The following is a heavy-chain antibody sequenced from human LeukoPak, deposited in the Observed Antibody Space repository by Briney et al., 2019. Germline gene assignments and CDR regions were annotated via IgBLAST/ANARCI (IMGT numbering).Heavy chain of an antibody. CDR2: FDPEDGET. CDR3: ARVFIPDSSGWEAYYYYYYMDV. CDR1: GYTLTELS. D-gene: IGHD6-19*01. Sequence: GASVKVSCKVSGYTLTELSMHWVRQAPGKGLEWMGGFDPEDGETIYAQKFQGRVTMTEDTSTDTAYMELSSLRSEDTAVYYCARVFIPDSSGWEAYYYYYYMDVWGKGTTVTVSS. J-gene: IGHJ6*03. V-gene: IGHV1-24*01.